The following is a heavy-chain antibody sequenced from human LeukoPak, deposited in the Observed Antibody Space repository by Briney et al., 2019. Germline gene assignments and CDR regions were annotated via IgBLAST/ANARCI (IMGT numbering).Heavy chain of an antibody. J-gene: IGHJ6*02. V-gene: IGHV3-7*03. CDR2: INHNGNVN. CDR3: ARGGGLDV. CDR1: GFTFSSYW. D-gene: IGHD3-16*01. Sequence: GGSLRLSRAASGFTFSSYWMNWARQAPGKGLEWVASINHNGNVNYYVDSVKGRFTISRDNAKNSLYLQMSNLRAEDTAVYFCARGGGLDVWGQGVTVTVSS.